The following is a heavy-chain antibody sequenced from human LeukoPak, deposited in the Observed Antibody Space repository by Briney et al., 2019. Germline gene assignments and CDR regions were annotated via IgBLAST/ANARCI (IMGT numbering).Heavy chain of an antibody. J-gene: IGHJ4*02. CDR3: ARDLPTGTYRAYFDN. V-gene: IGHV3-48*03. CDR2: ISSTGSDI. Sequence: GGSLRLSCAGSGFIFSNYEMNWVRQAPGKELEWVSYISSTGSDIYYADSVKGRFTITRDNAENSLYLQMNSLRAEDTAVYYCARDLPTGTYRAYFDNWGQGTLVTVSS. CDR1: GFIFSNYE. D-gene: IGHD1-26*01.